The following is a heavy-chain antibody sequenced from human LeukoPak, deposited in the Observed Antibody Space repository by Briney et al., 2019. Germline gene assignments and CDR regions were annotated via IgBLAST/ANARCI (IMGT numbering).Heavy chain of an antibody. CDR3: PSNDDFLEDSSGSDFDY. J-gene: IGHJ4*02. CDR1: GGSISSYY. D-gene: IGHD3-22*01. V-gene: IGHV4-59*08. CDR2: IYYSGST. Sequence: WETLSLTCTVPGGSISSYYWSWIRQPPGKGLEWIGYIYYSGSTNYNPSLKSRVTISVDTSKNQFSLKLSSVTAADTAVYYCPSNDDFLEDSSGSDFDYWGQGTLVTVSS.